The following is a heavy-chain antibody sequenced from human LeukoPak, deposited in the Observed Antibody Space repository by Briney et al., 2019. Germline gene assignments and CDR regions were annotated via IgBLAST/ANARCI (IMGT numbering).Heavy chain of an antibody. CDR3: ARGPRIQLWFGYFDY. CDR2: INSDGSST. Sequence: PGGSLRLSCAASGFTFSSYWMHWVRQAPGKGLVWVSRINSDGSSTSYADSVKGRFTISRDNAKNTLYLQMNSLGAEDTAVSYCARGPRIQLWFGYFDYWGQGTLVTVSS. D-gene: IGHD5-18*01. J-gene: IGHJ4*02. V-gene: IGHV3-74*01. CDR1: GFTFSSYW.